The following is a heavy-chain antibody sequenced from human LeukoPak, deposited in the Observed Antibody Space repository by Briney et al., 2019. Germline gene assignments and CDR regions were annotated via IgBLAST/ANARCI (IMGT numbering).Heavy chain of an antibody. CDR1: GFTFSSYA. CDR2: ISGSGGST. V-gene: IGHV3-23*01. D-gene: IGHD4/OR15-4a*01. CDR3: AKVRYGENYYYYYYMDV. Sequence: GGSLRLSCAASGFTFSSYAMSWVRQAPGKGLEWGSAISGSGGSTYYADSVKGRFTISRDNSKNTLYLQMNSLRAEDTAVYYCAKVRYGENYYYYYYMDVWGKGTTVTVSS. J-gene: IGHJ6*03.